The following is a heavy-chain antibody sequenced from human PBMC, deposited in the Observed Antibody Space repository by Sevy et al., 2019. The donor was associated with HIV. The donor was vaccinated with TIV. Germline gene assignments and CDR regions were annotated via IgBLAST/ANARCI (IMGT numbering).Heavy chain of an antibody. CDR3: ERDSRFFLDYYYYYGMDV. CDR1: GGSISSYY. D-gene: IGHD3-3*01. CDR2: IYTSGST. V-gene: IGHV4-4*07. Sequence: SETLSLTCTVSGGSISSYYWSWIRQPAGKGLEWIGRIYTSGSTNYNPSLKSRVTMSVDTSKNQFSLKLSSVTAADTAVYYCERDSRFFLDYYYYYGMDVWGQGTTVTVSS. J-gene: IGHJ6*02.